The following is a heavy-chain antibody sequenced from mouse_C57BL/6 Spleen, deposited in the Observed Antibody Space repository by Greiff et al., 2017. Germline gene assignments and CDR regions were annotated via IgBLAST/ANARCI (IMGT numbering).Heavy chain of an antibody. CDR3: ARDKDYAYYCDY. J-gene: IGHJ2*01. CDR1: GYTFTSYW. V-gene: IGHV1-72*01. D-gene: IGHD2-4*01. CDR2: IDPNSGGT. Sequence: QVQLQQPGAELVKPGASVKLSCKASGYTFTSYWMHWVKQRPGRGLEWIGRIDPNSGGTKYNEKFKSKATLTVDKPSSTAYMPLSSLTSEDSAVYYCARDKDYAYYCDYWGQGTTLTVSS.